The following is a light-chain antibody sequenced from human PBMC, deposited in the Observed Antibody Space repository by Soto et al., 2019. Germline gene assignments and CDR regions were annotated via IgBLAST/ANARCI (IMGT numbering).Light chain of an antibody. Sequence: DIQMTQSPSTLSASVGDRFTITCRASQSISSWLAWYQQKPGNAPKLLIYDASSLESGVPSRFSGSGAGTEFTLTISSLQPEYVATYYCQQYNSFGQGTKVDIK. V-gene: IGKV1-5*01. J-gene: IGKJ1*01. CDR2: DAS. CDR1: QSISSW. CDR3: QQYNS.